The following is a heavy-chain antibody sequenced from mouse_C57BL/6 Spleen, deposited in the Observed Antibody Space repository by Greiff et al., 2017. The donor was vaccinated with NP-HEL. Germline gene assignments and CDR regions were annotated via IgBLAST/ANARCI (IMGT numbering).Heavy chain of an antibody. Sequence: VQLQQSGPELVKPGASVKIPCKASGYTFTDYNMDWVKQSHGKSLEWIGDINPNNGGTIYNQKFKGKATLTVDKSSSPAYMELRSLTSEDTAVYYCAAYDYDLAWFAYWGQGTLVTVSA. CDR3: AAYDYDLAWFAY. D-gene: IGHD2-4*01. CDR2: INPNNGGT. V-gene: IGHV1-18*01. J-gene: IGHJ3*01. CDR1: GYTFTDYN.